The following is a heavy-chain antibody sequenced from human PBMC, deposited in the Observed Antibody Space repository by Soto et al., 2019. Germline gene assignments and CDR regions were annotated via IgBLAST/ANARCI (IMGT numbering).Heavy chain of an antibody. CDR2: IYYSGST. J-gene: IGHJ3*02. CDR3: ARSLYCSSTSCYGAFDI. Sequence: PSETLSLTCTVSGGSISSYYWSWIRQPPGKGLEWIGYIYYSGSTNYNPSLKSRVTISVDTSKNQFSLKLSSVTAADTAVYYCARSLYCSSTSCYGAFDIWGQGTMVTVSS. CDR1: GGSISSYY. V-gene: IGHV4-59*01. D-gene: IGHD2-2*01.